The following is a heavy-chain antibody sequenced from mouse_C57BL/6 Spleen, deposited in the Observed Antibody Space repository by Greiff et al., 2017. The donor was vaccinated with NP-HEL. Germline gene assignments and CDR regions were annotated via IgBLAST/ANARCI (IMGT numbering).Heavy chain of an antibody. CDR1: GYAFSSYW. CDR3: ARGGLGLYAMDY. D-gene: IGHD4-1*01. V-gene: IGHV1-80*01. Sequence: QVQLQQSGAELVKPGASVKISCKASGYAFSSYWMNWVKQRPGKGLEWIGQIYPGDGDTNYNGKFNGKATLTADKSSSTAYMQLSSLTSEDSAVYCCARGGLGLYAMDYWGQGTSVTVSS. J-gene: IGHJ4*01. CDR2: IYPGDGDT.